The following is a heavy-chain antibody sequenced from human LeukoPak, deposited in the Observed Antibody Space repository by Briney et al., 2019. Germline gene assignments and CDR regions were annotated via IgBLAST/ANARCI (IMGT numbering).Heavy chain of an antibody. J-gene: IGHJ5*01. CDR3: VRHDGRGGATMGAFDS. CDR1: AGSFISSSHH. D-gene: IGHD5-12*01. CDR2: VYYGRTT. Sequence: SETLSLTCTVSAGSFISSSHHWGWIRQSPGKGLEWIGSVYYGRTTYYNPCLDGRVTVSLDTSANQFSLQLNSVTAADTAVYYCVRHDGRGGATMGAFDSWGQGSLVTVSS. V-gene: IGHV4-39*01.